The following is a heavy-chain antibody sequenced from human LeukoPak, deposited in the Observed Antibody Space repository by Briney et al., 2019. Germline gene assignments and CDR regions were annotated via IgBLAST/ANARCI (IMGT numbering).Heavy chain of an antibody. D-gene: IGHD1-20*01. CDR2: INPNSGVT. CDR3: ARDASNWSAFDS. V-gene: IGHV1-2*06. CDR1: GYTFSGYS. Sequence: ASVKVSCKASGYTFSGYSMHWVRQAPGQGLEWMGRINPNSGVTYYAQKFQGRVTMTSDTSITTAYMELSSLTSDDTATYYCARDASNWSAFDSWGQGTLVVVSS. J-gene: IGHJ5*01.